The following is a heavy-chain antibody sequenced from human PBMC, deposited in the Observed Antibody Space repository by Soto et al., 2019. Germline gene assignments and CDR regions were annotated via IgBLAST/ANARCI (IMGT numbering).Heavy chain of an antibody. Sequence: QVQLLESGPGLVKPSETLSLTCAVPDGSRGSYYWCWIRQPPAKGLEWIGYILYTGDTKYNPSLKSRSTISVDASRHQIPLKLSSVTAADTAVYYCAREGGGYRFDYWGQGILVTVSS. V-gene: IGHV4-59*01. CDR3: AREGGGYRFDY. CDR1: DGSRGSYY. D-gene: IGHD1-26*01. CDR2: ILYTGDT. J-gene: IGHJ4*02.